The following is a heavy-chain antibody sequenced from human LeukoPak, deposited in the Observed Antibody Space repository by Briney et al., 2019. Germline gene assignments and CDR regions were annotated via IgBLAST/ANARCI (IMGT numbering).Heavy chain of an antibody. CDR3: ANGAKYNILPGFHASRDDAFDI. Sequence: PGGSLRLSCAASGFTFSRYGMHWVRQAPGKGLEWVAFIRYDGSYKYYADSVKGRFTISRDNSKNTLSLQMNSLRPDDTAVYYCANGAKYNILPGFHASRDDAFDIWGQGTMVTVSS. V-gene: IGHV3-30*02. D-gene: IGHD3-9*01. CDR2: IRYDGSYK. CDR1: GFTFSRYG. J-gene: IGHJ3*02.